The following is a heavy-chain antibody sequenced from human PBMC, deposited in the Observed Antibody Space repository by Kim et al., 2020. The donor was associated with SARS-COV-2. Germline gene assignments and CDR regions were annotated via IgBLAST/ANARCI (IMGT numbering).Heavy chain of an antibody. J-gene: IGHJ3*02. CDR3: AKPRGTLYYYDSSGYYDAFDI. CDR1: GFTFSSYA. V-gene: IGHV3-23*01. Sequence: GGSLRLSCAASGFTFSSYAMSWVRQAPGKGLEWVSAISGSGGSTYYADSVKGRFTISRDNSKNTLYLQMNSLRAEDTAVYYCAKPRGTLYYYDSSGYYDAFDIWGQGTMVTVSS. D-gene: IGHD3-22*01. CDR2: ISGSGGST.